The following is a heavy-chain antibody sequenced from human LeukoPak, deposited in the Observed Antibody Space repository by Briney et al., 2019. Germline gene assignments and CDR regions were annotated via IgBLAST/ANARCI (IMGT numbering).Heavy chain of an antibody. CDR3: ARGVLRYFDL. Sequence: PSETLSLTCTVSGGSISSGGYYWSWIRQHPGKGLEWIGYIYYSGSTYYNPSLKSRVTISVDTSKNQFSLKLSSVTAADTAVYYCARGVLRYFDLWGRGTLVTVYS. CDR1: GGSISSGGYY. J-gene: IGHJ2*01. V-gene: IGHV4-31*03. CDR2: IYYSGST.